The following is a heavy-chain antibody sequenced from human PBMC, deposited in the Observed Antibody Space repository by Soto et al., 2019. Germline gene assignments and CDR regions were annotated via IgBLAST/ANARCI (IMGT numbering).Heavy chain of an antibody. CDR1: GFTFDDYA. J-gene: IGHJ6*02. Sequence: EVQLVESGGGLVQPGRSLRLSCAASGFTFDDYAMHWVRQVPGKGLEWVSAISWNSANIGYADSVKGRFTISRDNAKRSLYLQMNSLRREDTALYYCARDFLGGEHPVSNNMYVWGQGTTVTVSS. CDR3: ARDFLGGEHPVSNNMYV. V-gene: IGHV3-9*01. CDR2: ISWNSANI. D-gene: IGHD2-21*01.